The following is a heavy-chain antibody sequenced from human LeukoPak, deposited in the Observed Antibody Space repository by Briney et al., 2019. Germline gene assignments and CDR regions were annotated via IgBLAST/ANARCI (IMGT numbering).Heavy chain of an antibody. D-gene: IGHD1-1*01. Sequence: PGGSLRLSCAASGFAFSSYWMTWIRQAPGKGLEWVATIKQDGSEKYYVDSVKGRFTISRDNPKNSLNLQMNSLRAGDTAVYYCARGTYTFDYWGQGTLVSVSS. J-gene: IGHJ4*02. V-gene: IGHV3-7*04. CDR2: IKQDGSEK. CDR3: ARGTYTFDY. CDR1: GFAFSSYW.